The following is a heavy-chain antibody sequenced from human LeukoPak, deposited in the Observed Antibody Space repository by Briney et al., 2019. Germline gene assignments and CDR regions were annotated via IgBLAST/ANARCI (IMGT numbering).Heavy chain of an antibody. V-gene: IGHV3-53*01. CDR1: GLTVSTNY. CDR3: VGYCSSTSCYQENWFDP. Sequence: GGSLRLSCAASGLTVSTNYMNWVRQAPGKGLEWVSVVYSGGSRYYSDSVKGRFTISRDNSKDTLYLQMNSLRAEDTAVYYCVGYCSSTSCYQENWFDPWGQGTLVTVSS. CDR2: VYSGGSR. J-gene: IGHJ5*02. D-gene: IGHD2-2*01.